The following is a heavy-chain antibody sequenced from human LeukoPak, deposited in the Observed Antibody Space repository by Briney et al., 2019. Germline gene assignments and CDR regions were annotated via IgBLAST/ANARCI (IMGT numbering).Heavy chain of an antibody. Sequence: SETLSLACTVSGGSISSYYWSWIRQPPGKGLEWIGYIYYSGSTNSNPSLKSRFTISVDTSKNQFTLKLSSVTAADTAVYYCARRGDYGSGAYVYWGQGTLVTVSS. CDR1: GGSISSYY. J-gene: IGHJ4*02. D-gene: IGHD3-10*01. V-gene: IGHV4-59*08. CDR2: IYYSGST. CDR3: ARRGDYGSGAYVY.